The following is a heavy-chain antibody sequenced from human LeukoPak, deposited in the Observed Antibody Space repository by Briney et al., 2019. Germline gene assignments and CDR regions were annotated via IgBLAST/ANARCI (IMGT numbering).Heavy chain of an antibody. V-gene: IGHV3-74*01. CDR2: INSDGSST. CDR3: ARAITNYGYIFDY. J-gene: IGHJ4*02. CDR1: GFTFSSYW. Sequence: GGSLRLSCTASGFTFSSYWMHWVRQAPGKGLVWVSRINSDGSSTNYADSVKGRFTISRDNAKNTLYLQMNSLRAEDTAVYYCARAITNYGYIFDYWGQGTLVTVSS. D-gene: IGHD5-18*01.